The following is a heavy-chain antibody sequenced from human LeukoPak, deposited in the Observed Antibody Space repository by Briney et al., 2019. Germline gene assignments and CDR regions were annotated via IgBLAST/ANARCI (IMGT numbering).Heavy chain of an antibody. Sequence: PSETLSLTCTVSGGSISSGGYYWSWIRQHPGKGLEWIGYIYYSGSTYYNPSLKSRVTISVDTSKNQFSLKLSSVTAADTAVYYCARVQGEWKEAYCGGDCYFDYWGQGTLVTVSS. CDR3: ARVQGEWKEAYCGGDCYFDY. CDR2: IYYSGST. CDR1: GGSISSGGYY. V-gene: IGHV4-31*03. D-gene: IGHD2-21*02. J-gene: IGHJ4*02.